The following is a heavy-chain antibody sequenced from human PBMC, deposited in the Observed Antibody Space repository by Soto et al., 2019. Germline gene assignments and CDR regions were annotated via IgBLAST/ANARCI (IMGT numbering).Heavy chain of an antibody. CDR3: ARDSSSSSWGHFDY. J-gene: IGHJ4*02. Sequence: QVQLVESGGGVVQPGRSLRLSCAASGFTFSSYGMHWVRQAPGKGLEWVAVIWYDGSNKYYADSVKGRFTISRDNSKNTLYLQMNSLRAEDTAVYYCARDSSSSSWGHFDYWGQGTLVTVSS. CDR1: GFTFSSYG. CDR2: IWYDGSNK. D-gene: IGHD6-6*01. V-gene: IGHV3-33*01.